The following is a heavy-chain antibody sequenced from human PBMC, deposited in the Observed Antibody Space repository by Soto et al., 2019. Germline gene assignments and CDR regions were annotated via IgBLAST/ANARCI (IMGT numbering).Heavy chain of an antibody. J-gene: IGHJ3*02. V-gene: IGHV3-11*06. D-gene: IGHD3-22*01. CDR3: AQLDYYDSSGYYSDAFDI. CDR1: GFTFSDYY. CDR2: ISSSSSYI. Sequence: GGSLRLSCAASGFTFSDYYMSWIRQAPGKGLEWVSSISSSSSYIYYADSVKGRFTISRDNAKNSLYLQMNSLRAEDTAVYYCAQLDYYDSSGYYSDAFDIWGQGTMVTVSS.